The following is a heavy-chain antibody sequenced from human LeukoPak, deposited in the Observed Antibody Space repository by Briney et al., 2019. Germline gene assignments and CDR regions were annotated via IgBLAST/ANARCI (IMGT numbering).Heavy chain of an antibody. Sequence: SGGSLRLSCAASGFTFDDYGMSWVRQAPGKGLEWASDINWNGGSTGYADSVKGRFTISRDNAKNSLYLQMNSLRAEDTALYYCAGDSSGYYYGYYFDYWGQGTLVTVSS. J-gene: IGHJ4*02. CDR1: GFTFDDYG. CDR3: AGDSSGYYYGYYFDY. V-gene: IGHV3-20*04. D-gene: IGHD3-22*01. CDR2: INWNGGST.